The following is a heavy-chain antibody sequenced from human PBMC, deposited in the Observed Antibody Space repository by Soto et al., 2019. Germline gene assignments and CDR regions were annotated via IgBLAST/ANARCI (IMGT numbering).Heavy chain of an antibody. CDR2: IYHSGSI. V-gene: IGHV4-30-2*01. CDR3: TTFGATFIATAGH. Sequence: PSETLSLTCAVSGGSISSGGYSWSWIRQPPGKGLEGIGYIYHSGSIYYNPSLKSRVTISVDRSKNQFSLKLSSVTAADTAVYYCTTFGATFIATAGHWGKGTLVTVSS. J-gene: IGHJ4*02. D-gene: IGHD6-13*01. CDR1: GGSISSGGYS.